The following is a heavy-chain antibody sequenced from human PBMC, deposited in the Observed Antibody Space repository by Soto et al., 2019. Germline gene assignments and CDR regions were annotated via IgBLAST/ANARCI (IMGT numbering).Heavy chain of an antibody. CDR1: GFTFSSYG. CDR3: ASQGSYIL. J-gene: IGHJ4*02. D-gene: IGHD1-26*01. CDR2: IWYDGSNK. Sequence: QVQLVESGGGVVQPGRSLRLSCAASGFTFSSYGMHWVRQAPGKGLEWAAVIWYDGSNKYYADSVKGRFTISRDNSKNTLYLQMNSLRAEDTAVYYCASQGSYILWGQGTLVTVSS. V-gene: IGHV3-33*01.